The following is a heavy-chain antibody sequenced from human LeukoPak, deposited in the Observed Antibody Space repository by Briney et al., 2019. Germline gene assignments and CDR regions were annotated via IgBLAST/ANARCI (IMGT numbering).Heavy chain of an antibody. Sequence: ASVKVSCKASGYTFTNYHMHWVRQAPGQALEWMGILTPNSGDTTYAQKFQGRITMTRDTSTSTVYMELRSLRFEDTAVYHCARDNTGWSVDYWGQGTLVTVSS. CDR2: LTPNSGDT. CDR1: GYTFTNYH. J-gene: IGHJ4*02. V-gene: IGHV1-46*01. CDR3: ARDNTGWSVDY. D-gene: IGHD6-19*01.